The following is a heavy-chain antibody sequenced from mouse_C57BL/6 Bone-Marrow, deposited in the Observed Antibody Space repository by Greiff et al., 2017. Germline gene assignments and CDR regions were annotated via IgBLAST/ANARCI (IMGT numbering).Heavy chain of an antibody. CDR2: ISSGSSTF. J-gene: IGHJ2*02. CDR1: GFTFSDYG. D-gene: IGHD2-2*01. CDR3: ARTRLRGPFDY. Sequence: EVQLVESGGGLVKPGGSLKLSCAASGFTFSDYGMHWVRQAPEKGLEWVAYISSGSSTFYYEDTVKGRFTISRGNAKNTLFLQMTSLRSEDTAMYYCARTRLRGPFDYWGQGTSLTVSS. V-gene: IGHV5-17*01.